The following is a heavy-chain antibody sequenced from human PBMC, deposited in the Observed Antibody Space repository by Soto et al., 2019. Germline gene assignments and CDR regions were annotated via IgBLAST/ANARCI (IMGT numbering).Heavy chain of an antibody. V-gene: IGHV4-39*01. J-gene: IGHJ3*02. CDR2: IYYSGST. CDR3: SSSGSSVGAQLADAFDI. CDR1: GGSISSSSYY. Sequence: QLQLQESGPGLVKPSETLSLTCTVSGGSISSSSYYWGWIRQPPGKGLEWIGSIYYSGSTYYNPSLKGRVTIADDTSKNQFSLKLSSVSAADTDVYYCSSSGSSVGAQLADAFDIWGQGTMVTVSS. D-gene: IGHD1-26*01.